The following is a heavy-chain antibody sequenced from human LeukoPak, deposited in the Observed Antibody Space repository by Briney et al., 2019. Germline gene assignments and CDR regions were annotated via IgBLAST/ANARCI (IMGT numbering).Heavy chain of an antibody. CDR3: ARGNGYSGSTRRFDP. CDR2: IYYSGST. J-gene: IGHJ5*02. V-gene: IGHV4-39*07. Sequence: PSETLSLTCTVSGGSISSSSYYWGWIRQPPGKGLEWIGSIYYSGSTYYNPSLKSRVTISVDTSKNQFSLKLSSVTAADTAVYYCARGNGYSGSTRRFDPWGQGTLVTVSS. D-gene: IGHD5-12*01. CDR1: GGSISSSSYY.